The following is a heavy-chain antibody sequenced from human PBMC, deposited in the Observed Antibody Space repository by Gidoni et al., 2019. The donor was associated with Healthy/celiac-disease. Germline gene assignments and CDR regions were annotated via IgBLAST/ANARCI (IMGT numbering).Heavy chain of an antibody. D-gene: IGHD2-2*01. J-gene: IGHJ4*02. CDR2: ISYDGSNK. CDR3: ARATPDQLLGLDY. Sequence: QVQLVESGGGVVQPGRSLRLSCAASGFTFSSYAMHWVRQAPGKGLEWVAVISYDGSNKYYADSVKGRFTISRDNSKNTLYLQMNSLRAEDTAVYYCARATPDQLLGLDYWGQGTLVTVSS. V-gene: IGHV3-30-3*01. CDR1: GFTFSSYA.